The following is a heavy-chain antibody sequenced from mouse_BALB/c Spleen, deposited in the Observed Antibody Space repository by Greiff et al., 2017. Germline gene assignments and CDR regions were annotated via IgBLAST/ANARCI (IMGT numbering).Heavy chain of an antibody. D-gene: IGHD2-14*01. Sequence: QVQLQQSGAELARPGASVKLSCKASGYTFTSYWMQWVKQRPGQGLEWIGAIYPGDGDTRYTQKFKGKATLTADKSSSTAYMQLSSLASEDSAVYYCARGEVRPTWFAYWGQGTLVTVSA. CDR3: ARGEVRPTWFAY. J-gene: IGHJ3*01. CDR1: GYTFTSYW. V-gene: IGHV1-87*01. CDR2: IYPGDGDT.